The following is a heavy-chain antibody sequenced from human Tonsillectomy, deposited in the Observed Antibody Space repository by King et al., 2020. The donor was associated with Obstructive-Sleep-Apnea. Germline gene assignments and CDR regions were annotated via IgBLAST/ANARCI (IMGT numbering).Heavy chain of an antibody. V-gene: IGHV3-21*01. Sequence: VQLVESGGGLVKPGGSLRLSCAASGFTFSSYCMNWVRQAPGKGLEWVPSISSSIRYIYYADFVKGRFTISRDNAKNSLYLQMNSLRAEDTAVYYCARGFDYGGNRFDYWGQGTLVTVSS. J-gene: IGHJ4*02. D-gene: IGHD4-23*01. CDR1: GFTFSSYC. CDR2: ISSSIRYI. CDR3: ARGFDYGGNRFDY.